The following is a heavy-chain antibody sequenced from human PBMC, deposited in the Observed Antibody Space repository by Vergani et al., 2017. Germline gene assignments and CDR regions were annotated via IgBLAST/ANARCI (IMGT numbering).Heavy chain of an antibody. V-gene: IGHV1-46*03. CDR2: INPSGVSR. CDR3: ARGGYQWELRD. D-gene: IGHD1-26*01. CDR1: GYTFTSYY. J-gene: IGHJ4*02. Sequence: QVQLVQSGAEVKKPGASLKVSCKASGYTFTSYYMHWVRQAPGQGLEWMGIINPSGVSRSYAQKFQGRVTMTRDTSTSTVYMELSSLRSEDTAVYYCARGGYQWELRDWGQGTLVTVSS.